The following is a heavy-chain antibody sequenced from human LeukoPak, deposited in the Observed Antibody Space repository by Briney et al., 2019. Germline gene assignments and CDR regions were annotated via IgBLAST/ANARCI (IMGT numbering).Heavy chain of an antibody. Sequence: GRSLRLSCAASGFTFSSYGMHWVRQAPGKGLEWVAVIWYDGSNKYCADSVKGRFTISRDNSKNTLYLQMNSLRAEDTAVYYCARDRGWFGELLAYWGQGTLVTVSS. CDR3: ARDRGWFGELLAY. D-gene: IGHD3-10*01. CDR2: IWYDGSNK. CDR1: GFTFSSYG. J-gene: IGHJ4*02. V-gene: IGHV3-33*01.